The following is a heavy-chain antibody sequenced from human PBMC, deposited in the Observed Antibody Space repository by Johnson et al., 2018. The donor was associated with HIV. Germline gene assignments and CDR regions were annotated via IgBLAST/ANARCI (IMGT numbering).Heavy chain of an antibody. D-gene: IGHD3-22*01. CDR1: RFTFSTYG. V-gene: IGHV3-30*02. J-gene: IGHJ3*02. Sequence: QVQLMESGGGVVQPGGSLRLSCAASRFTFSTYGMHWVRQAPGKGLEWVAFIRYDGSNQYYADSVKGRFTISRDNSKNTLYLQMNSLRAEDTAVYYCAKTITMIGRFDAFDIWGQGTMVTVSS. CDR2: IRYDGSNQ. CDR3: AKTITMIGRFDAFDI.